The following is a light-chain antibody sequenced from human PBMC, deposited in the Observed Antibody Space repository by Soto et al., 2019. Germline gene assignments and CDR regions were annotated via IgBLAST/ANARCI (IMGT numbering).Light chain of an antibody. CDR3: CSYAGVDIPMV. V-gene: IGLV2-23*01. J-gene: IGLJ3*02. CDR1: SIDVGNYKL. Sequence: QSVLTQPASVSGSPGQSITISCTGTSIDVGNYKLVSWYQQHPDKAPKLIIYEDTNRPSGISDRFSGSKSGNTASLTISGLQAEDEADYYCCSYAGVDIPMVFGGGTKLTVL. CDR2: EDT.